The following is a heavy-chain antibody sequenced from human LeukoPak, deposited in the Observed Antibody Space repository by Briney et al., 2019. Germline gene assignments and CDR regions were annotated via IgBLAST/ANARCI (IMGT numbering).Heavy chain of an antibody. CDR2: IYYSGST. Sequence: TSETLSLTCTVSGGSISSGGYYWSWIRQHPGKGLEWIGYIYYSGSTYYNPSLKSRVTISVDTSKNQFSLKLSSVTAADTAVYYCARLYYDFWSGYYLPQYFDYWGQGTLVTVSS. CDR3: ARLYYDFWSGYYLPQYFDY. J-gene: IGHJ4*02. V-gene: IGHV4-31*03. CDR1: GGSISSGGYY. D-gene: IGHD3-3*01.